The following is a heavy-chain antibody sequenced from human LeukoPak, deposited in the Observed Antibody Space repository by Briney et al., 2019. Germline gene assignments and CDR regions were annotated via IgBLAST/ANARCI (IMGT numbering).Heavy chain of an antibody. D-gene: IGHD3-16*01. CDR1: GFTFSSYS. J-gene: IGHJ4*02. CDR3: ARDRYPLGSYAPPFDY. CDR2: ISSSSSYI. Sequence: RAGGSLRLSRAASGFTFSSYSMNWVRQAPGKGLEWVSSISSSSSYIYYADSVKGRFTISRDNAKNSLYLQMNSLRAEDTAVYYCARDRYPLGSYAPPFDYWGQGILVTVSS. V-gene: IGHV3-21*01.